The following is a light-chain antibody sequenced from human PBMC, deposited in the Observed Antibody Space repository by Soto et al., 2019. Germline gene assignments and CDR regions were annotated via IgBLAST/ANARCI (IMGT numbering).Light chain of an antibody. Sequence: DIVMTQAPVSLSVTPGEPASISCRSSQSLLHSNGQNYLDWYVQKPGQSPQLLIYLVSSRASGVPDRFSGSGSGTDFTLKISRVEAEDVGVYYCMQPLQTPQTLVQWTKVEIK. J-gene: IGKJ1*01. CDR2: LVS. CDR1: QSLLHSNGQNY. V-gene: IGKV2-28*01. CDR3: MQPLQTPQT.